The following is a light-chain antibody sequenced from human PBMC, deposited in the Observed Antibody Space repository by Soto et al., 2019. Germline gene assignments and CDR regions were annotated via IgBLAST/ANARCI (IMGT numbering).Light chain of an antibody. CDR2: DND. V-gene: IGLV1-51*01. CDR1: RSNIGNGKNY. Sequence: QSVLTQPHLLSAARRHKVTISCSGRRSNIGNGKNYVSWYQQVPGTAPKLLIYDNDKRPSGIPDRFSGSKSDTSATLGITGLQTGDEDDYYCGTWDSSLGGGVFGGWTKLTVL. J-gene: IGLJ2*01. CDR3: GTWDSSLGGGV.